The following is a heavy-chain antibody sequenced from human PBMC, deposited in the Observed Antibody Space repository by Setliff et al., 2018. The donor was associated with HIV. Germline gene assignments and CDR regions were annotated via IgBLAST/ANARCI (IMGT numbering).Heavy chain of an antibody. J-gene: IGHJ4*02. V-gene: IGHV3-30*02. CDR3: ARGWVRSQADY. Sequence: GGSLRLSCVVSGFTFNTYGMHWVRQAPGKGLEWVAYIRHDGTNEDYADSVQGRFTISRDNSKNTLYLQMNSLRAEDTAVYYCARGWVRSQADYWGQGTLVTVSS. D-gene: IGHD5-12*01. CDR1: GFTFNTYG. CDR2: IRHDGTNE.